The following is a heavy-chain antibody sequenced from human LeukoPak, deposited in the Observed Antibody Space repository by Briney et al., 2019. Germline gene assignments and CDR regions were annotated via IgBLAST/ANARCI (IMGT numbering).Heavy chain of an antibody. Sequence: SETLSLTCTVSGGSISSGSYYWSWIRQPAGKGLEWIGRIYTSGSTNYNPSLKSRVTISVDTSKNQFSLKLSSVTAADTAVYYCARVGSGYYYYYMDVWGKGTTVTVSS. CDR3: ARVGSGYYYYYMDV. CDR2: IYTSGST. CDR1: GGSISSGSYY. D-gene: IGHD3-10*01. J-gene: IGHJ6*03. V-gene: IGHV4-61*02.